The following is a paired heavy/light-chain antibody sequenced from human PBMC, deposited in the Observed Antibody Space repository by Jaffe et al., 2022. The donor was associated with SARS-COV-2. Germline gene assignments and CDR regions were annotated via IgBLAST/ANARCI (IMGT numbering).Heavy chain of an antibody. J-gene: IGHJ6*03. Sequence: QVQLVQSGAEVKKPGASVKVSCKASGYTFTSYGISWVRQAPGQGLEWMGWISAYNGNTNYAQKLQGRVTMTTDTSTSTAYMELRSLRSDDTAVYYCARDRLWVWFGELFIPTNDYYYYYMDVWGKGTTVTVSS. V-gene: IGHV1-18*01. CDR2: ISAYNGNT. CDR3: ARDRLWVWFGELFIPTNDYYYYYMDV. D-gene: IGHD3-10*01. CDR1: GYTFTSYG.
Light chain of an antibody. CDR3: LQHNSYPPT. CDR1: QGIRND. J-gene: IGKJ2*01. CDR2: AAS. Sequence: DIQMTQSPSSLSASVGDRVTITCRASQGIRNDLGWYQQKPGKAPKRLIYAASSLQSGVPSRFSGSGSGTEFTLTISSLQPEDFATYYCLQHNSYPPTFGQGTKLEIK. V-gene: IGKV1-17*01.